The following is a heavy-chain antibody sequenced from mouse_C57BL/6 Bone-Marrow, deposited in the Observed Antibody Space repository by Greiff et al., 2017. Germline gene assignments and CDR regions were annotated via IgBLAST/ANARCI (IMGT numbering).Heavy chain of an antibody. J-gene: IGHJ2*01. CDR3: ARGGYY. Sequence: QVQLQQSGPELVKPGASVKISCKASGYAFSSSWMNWVKQRPGKGLEWIGRIYPGDGDTNYNGRFKGKATLTADKSSITAYMQLSSLTSEDSAVYFCARGGYYWGQGTTLTVSS. V-gene: IGHV1-82*01. CDR2: IYPGDGDT. CDR1: GYAFSSSW.